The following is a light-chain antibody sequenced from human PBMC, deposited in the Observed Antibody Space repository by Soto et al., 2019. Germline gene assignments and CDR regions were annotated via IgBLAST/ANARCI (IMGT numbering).Light chain of an antibody. V-gene: IGKV1-39*01. CDR1: QSIDRY. CDR2: GAS. Sequence: DIQMTQSPSSLSASVGDRVTITCRASQSIDRYLNWYQQKPGTAPKLLISGASSLRSGVPSRFSGSGSETDFTLTINSLQPEDFATYYCQQGSRNRTFGGGTTVDIK. J-gene: IGKJ4*01. CDR3: QQGSRNRT.